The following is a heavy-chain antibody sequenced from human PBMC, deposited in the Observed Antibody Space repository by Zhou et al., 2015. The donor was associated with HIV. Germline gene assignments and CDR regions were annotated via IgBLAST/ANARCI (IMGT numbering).Heavy chain of an antibody. CDR2: INPSGGNT. CDR1: GYTFTSYY. V-gene: IGHV1-46*01. J-gene: IGHJ4*02. CDR3: ARDHPPGDEYSYGLYFDY. Sequence: QVQLVQSGAEVKKPGASVKLSCKASGYTFTSYYIHWVRQAPGQGLEWMGIINPSGGNTNYAQKFQGRVTMTRDTSTSTVYMELSSLRSEDTAVYYCARDHPPGDEYSYGLYFDYWGQGTLVTVSS. D-gene: IGHD5-18*01.